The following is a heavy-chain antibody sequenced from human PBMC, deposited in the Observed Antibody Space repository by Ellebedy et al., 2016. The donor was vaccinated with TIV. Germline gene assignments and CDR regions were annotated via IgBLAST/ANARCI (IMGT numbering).Heavy chain of an antibody. Sequence: DSVKGRFSISRDNSKHTLYLQMNSLRAEDTAVYYCAREMITGYYYYMDVWGKGTTVTVFS. V-gene: IGHV3-30*07. J-gene: IGHJ6*03. CDR3: AREMITGYYYYMDV. D-gene: IGHD3-16*01.